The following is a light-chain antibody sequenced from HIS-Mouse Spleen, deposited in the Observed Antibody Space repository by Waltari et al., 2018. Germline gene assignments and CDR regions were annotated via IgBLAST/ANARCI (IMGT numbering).Light chain of an antibody. J-gene: IGLJ2*01. CDR2: EGS. Sequence: QSALTQPASVSGSPGHSLPIPCPGPRRDVGRFNLVPWYQQHPCKAPKLMIYEGSKRPSGVSNRFSGSKSGNTASLTISGLQAEDEADYYCCSYAGSSTVVFGGGTKLTVL. CDR1: RRDVGRFNL. V-gene: IGLV2-23*01. CDR3: CSYAGSSTVV.